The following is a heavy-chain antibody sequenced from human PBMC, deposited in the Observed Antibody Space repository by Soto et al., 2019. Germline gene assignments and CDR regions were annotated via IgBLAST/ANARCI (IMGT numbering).Heavy chain of an antibody. CDR2: IYSGGST. CDR1: GFTVSSNY. J-gene: IGHJ5*01. Sequence: GGSLRLSCAASGFTVSSNYMSWVRQAPGKGLEWVSVIYSGGSTYYADSVKGRFTISRDNSKNTLYLQMNSLRAEDTAVYYCTRVKGGQYSSGWYVSWGQGTLVTVSS. D-gene: IGHD6-19*01. V-gene: IGHV3-53*01. CDR3: TRVKGGQYSSGWYVS.